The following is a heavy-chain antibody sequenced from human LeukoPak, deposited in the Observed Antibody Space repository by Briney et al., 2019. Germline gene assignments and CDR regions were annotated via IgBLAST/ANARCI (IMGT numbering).Heavy chain of an antibody. V-gene: IGHV5-51*01. D-gene: IGHD1-26*01. CDR3: ARRPYSGSPNWFDP. Sequence: GGSRQISCEGSGPRFTNHWIGWGRQMPGKGLEGMGIINLGDSDTKYSPSFQGQVTISLDKSISTAYLQWRSLKASDTAMYYCARRPYSGSPNWFDPWGQGTLVTVSS. CDR2: INLGDSDT. J-gene: IGHJ5*02. CDR1: GPRFTNHW.